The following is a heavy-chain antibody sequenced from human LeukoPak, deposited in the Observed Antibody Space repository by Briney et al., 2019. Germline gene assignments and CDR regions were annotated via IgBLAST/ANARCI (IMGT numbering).Heavy chain of an antibody. J-gene: IGHJ5*02. CDR2: IYHSGST. CDR1: GGSISSGYY. D-gene: IGHD6-13*01. Sequence: SETLSLTCSVSGGSISSGYYWGWIRQPPGKGLEWIGSIYHSGSTYYNPSLKSRVTISVDTSKNQFSLKLSSVTAADTAVYFCARAYRSSWYANWFDPWGQGTLVTVSS. V-gene: IGHV4-38-2*02. CDR3: ARAYRSSWYANWFDP.